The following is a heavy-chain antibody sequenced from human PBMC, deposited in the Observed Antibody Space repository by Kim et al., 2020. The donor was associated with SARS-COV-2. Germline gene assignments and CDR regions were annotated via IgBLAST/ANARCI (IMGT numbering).Heavy chain of an antibody. V-gene: IGHV4-4*02. CDR3: ARVRGVWGGFDP. D-gene: IGHD7-27*01. J-gene: IGHJ5*02. CDR1: GGSISSSNW. CDR2: IYNSGST. Sequence: SETLSLTCAVSGGSISSSNWWSWVRQPPGKGLEWIGEIYNSGSTNYNPSLKSRVTISVDKSKNQFSLKLSSVTAADTAVYYCARVRGVWGGFDPWGQGTLVTVSS.